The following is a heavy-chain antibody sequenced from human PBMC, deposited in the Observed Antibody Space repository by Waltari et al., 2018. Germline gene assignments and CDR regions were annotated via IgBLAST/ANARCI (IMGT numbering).Heavy chain of an antibody. CDR2: INHSGNT. V-gene: IGHV4-34*01. J-gene: IGHJ6*03. Sequence: QVHLQQWGAGLLKPSETLSLTCGVYSGSLTGYHWNWIRTAPGKGLEWIGDINHSGNTDYNPSLESRVTISADTSKNQFSLHLTSVTAADTAVYYCARGHPFTIVSPRYYYYYYMDVWDKGTAVTVSS. CDR1: SGSLTGYH. D-gene: IGHD3-9*01. CDR3: ARGHPFTIVSPRYYYYYYMDV.